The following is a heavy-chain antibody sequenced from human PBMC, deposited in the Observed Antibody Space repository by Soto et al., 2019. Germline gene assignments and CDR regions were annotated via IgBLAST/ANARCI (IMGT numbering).Heavy chain of an antibody. Sequence: GGSLRLSCAASGFTFSSYAMSWVRQAPGKGLEWVSAISGSGGSTYYADSVKGRFTISRDNSKNTLYLQMNSLRAEDTAVYYCAKVGYCSGGSCYAYYMDVWGKGTTVTVSS. D-gene: IGHD2-15*01. CDR3: AKVGYCSGGSCYAYYMDV. CDR2: ISGSGGST. V-gene: IGHV3-23*01. CDR1: GFTFSSYA. J-gene: IGHJ6*03.